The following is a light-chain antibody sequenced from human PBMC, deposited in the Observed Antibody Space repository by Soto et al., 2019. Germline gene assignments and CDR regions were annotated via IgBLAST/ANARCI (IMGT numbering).Light chain of an antibody. CDR3: QQGNSYPLT. J-gene: IGKJ4*01. Sequence: DIQLTQSPSFRSASVGDGVTITCRAAQDISNYLAWYQQKPGKAPNLLIHSASTLRGGVSSRFGGSGSGTEFTLTISSLQPEDLATYYCQQGNSYPLTFGGGTKVDIK. CDR1: QDISNY. V-gene: IGKV1-9*01. CDR2: SAS.